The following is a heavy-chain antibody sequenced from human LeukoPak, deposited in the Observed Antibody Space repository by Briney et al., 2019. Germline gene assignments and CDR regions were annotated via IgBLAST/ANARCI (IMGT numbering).Heavy chain of an antibody. Sequence: PGGSLRLSCAASGFTFINAWMSWVRQAPGKGLEWVGRIKSKTDGGTTDYAAPVKGRFTISRDDSKNTVYLQMNSLKTEDTAVYYCTTHRGEWVLDSWGQGTLVTVSS. V-gene: IGHV3-15*01. CDR3: TTHRGEWVLDS. J-gene: IGHJ4*02. CDR1: GFTFINAW. D-gene: IGHD3-16*01. CDR2: IKSKTDGGTT.